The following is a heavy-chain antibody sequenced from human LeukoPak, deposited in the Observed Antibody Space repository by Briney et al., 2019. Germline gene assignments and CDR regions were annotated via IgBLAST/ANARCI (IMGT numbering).Heavy chain of an antibody. CDR1: GGSINSYY. CDR2: IYHSGST. Sequence: SETLSLTCTVSGGSINSYYWSWIRQPPGKGLEWIGYIYHSGSTNYNPSLKSRVTISVDTSKNQFSLKLSSVTAADTAVYYCATYDNTAFRFDYWGQGTLVTVSS. J-gene: IGHJ4*02. V-gene: IGHV4-59*08. CDR3: ATYDNTAFRFDY. D-gene: IGHD3-22*01.